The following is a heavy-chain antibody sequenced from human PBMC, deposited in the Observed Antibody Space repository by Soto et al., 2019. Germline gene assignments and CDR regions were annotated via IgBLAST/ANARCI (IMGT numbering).Heavy chain of an antibody. CDR3: ARGDGRGRSYWGGYYYYGMDV. CDR1: GYTFTGYY. J-gene: IGHJ6*02. D-gene: IGHD1-26*01. CDR2: INPNSGGT. Sequence: QVQLVQSGAEVKKPGASVKVSCKASGYTFTGYYMHWVRQAPGQGLEWMGWINPNSGGTNYAQKFQGWVTMTRDTPISPAYMELSRRRSDDTAVYYCARGDGRGRSYWGGYYYYGMDVWGQGTTVTVSS. V-gene: IGHV1-2*04.